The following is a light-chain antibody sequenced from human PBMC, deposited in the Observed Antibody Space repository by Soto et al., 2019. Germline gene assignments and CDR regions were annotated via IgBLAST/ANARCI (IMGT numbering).Light chain of an antibody. CDR2: GAS. J-gene: IGKJ1*01. Sequence: EIVLTQSPGTLSLSPGERATLSCRASQSVSSSYLAWYQQKPGQAPRLLIYGASSRATGIPDRFSGSGSGTDITLTISRLEPEDCAVYYFQQYGSSRTFGQGTKVEIK. CDR3: QQYGSSRT. CDR1: QSVSSSY. V-gene: IGKV3-20*01.